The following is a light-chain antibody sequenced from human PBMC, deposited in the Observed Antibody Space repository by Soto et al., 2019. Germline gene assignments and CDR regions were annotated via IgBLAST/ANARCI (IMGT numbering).Light chain of an antibody. CDR1: SSDVGGYNY. CDR2: EVS. Sequence: QSVLTQPASVSGSPGQSITISCTGTSSDVGGYNYVSWYLQYPGRAPKLVIFEVSNRPSGISHRFFGSKSGNTASLTISGLQTEDEGDYYCSSHTSSSTRVFGTGTKLTVL. V-gene: IGLV2-14*01. CDR3: SSHTSSSTRV. J-gene: IGLJ1*01.